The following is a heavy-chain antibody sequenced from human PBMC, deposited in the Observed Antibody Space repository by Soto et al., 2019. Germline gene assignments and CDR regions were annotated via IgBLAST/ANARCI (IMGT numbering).Heavy chain of an antibody. CDR2: FRSKAKDYAT. D-gene: IGHD1-26*01. CDR1: GFNFSVSS. V-gene: IGHV3-73*01. CDR3: AIEGAGFGQ. J-gene: IGHJ4*02. Sequence: EVQLVESGGGLVQPGGSVKLSCAASGFNFSVSSMHWVRQASGKGLEWVGRFRSKAKDYATAYAESVKGRFAISRDDLKNTMYLQMSSLRTEDTAMYYCAIEGAGFGQWGQGTLVTVSS.